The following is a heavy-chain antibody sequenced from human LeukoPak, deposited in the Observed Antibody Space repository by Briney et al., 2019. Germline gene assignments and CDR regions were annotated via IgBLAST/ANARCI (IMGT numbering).Heavy chain of an antibody. Sequence: GGSLRLSCAASGFTFSYSGMHWVRQAPGKGLEWVALISDDGSNKNYAASVKGRFTISRDNAKNSLYLQMNSLRAEDTAVYYCARDLRVGAINFDYWGQGILVTVSP. CDR2: ISDDGSNK. J-gene: IGHJ4*02. V-gene: IGHV3-30*03. CDR3: ARDLRVGAINFDY. D-gene: IGHD1-26*01. CDR1: GFTFSYSG.